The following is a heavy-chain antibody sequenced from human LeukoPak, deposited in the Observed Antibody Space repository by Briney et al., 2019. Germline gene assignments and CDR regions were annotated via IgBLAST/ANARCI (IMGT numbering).Heavy chain of an antibody. V-gene: IGHV3-23*01. CDR3: VRDKYDSNRSPSDI. J-gene: IGHJ3*02. D-gene: IGHD3-22*01. CDR2: ISGSGTRT. Sequence: GGSLRLSCEVSGFNFISYGMSWVRQAPGKGLEWVSLISGSGTRTNCAGSVKGRFTISRDNSKNTVYLQMDSLGAEDTAVYYCVRDKYDSNRSPSDIWGQGTKVTVSS. CDR1: GFNFISYG.